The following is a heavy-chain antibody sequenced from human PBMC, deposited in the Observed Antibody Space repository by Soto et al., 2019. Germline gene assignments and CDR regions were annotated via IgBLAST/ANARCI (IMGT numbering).Heavy chain of an antibody. V-gene: IGHV3-23*01. Sequence: EVQLLESGGGLVQPGGSLRLSCAASGFTFSSYAMSWVRQAPGKGLEWVSAISGSGDNTYYGDSVKGRFNISRDKSKNTLYLQMHSLRAEDTAVYYCAKNFDYGDYTIAYWGQGTLVTVSS. D-gene: IGHD4-17*01. J-gene: IGHJ4*02. CDR2: ISGSGDNT. CDR1: GFTFSSYA. CDR3: AKNFDYGDYTIAY.